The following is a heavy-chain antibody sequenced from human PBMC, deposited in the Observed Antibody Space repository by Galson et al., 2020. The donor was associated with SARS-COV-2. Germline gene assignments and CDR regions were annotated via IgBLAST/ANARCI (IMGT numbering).Heavy chain of an antibody. CDR3: ARDLGNNYYDSSGLMDV. CDR2: ISSSSSYI. J-gene: IGHJ6*03. CDR1: GFTFSSYS. Sequence: GESLKISCAASGFTFSSYSMNWVRQAPGKGLEWVSSISSSSSYIYYADSVKGRFTISRDNAKNSLYLQMNSLRAEDTAVYYCARDLGNNYYDSSGLMDVCGKGTTVTVSS. V-gene: IGHV3-21*01. D-gene: IGHD3-22*01.